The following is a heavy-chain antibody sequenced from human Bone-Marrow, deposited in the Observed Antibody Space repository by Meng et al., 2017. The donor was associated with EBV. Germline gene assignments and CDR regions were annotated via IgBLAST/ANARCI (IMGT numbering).Heavy chain of an antibody. CDR3: ARDLVRGVYNWFDP. V-gene: IGHV1-2*06. J-gene: IGHJ5*02. D-gene: IGHD3-10*01. CDR1: GSTFTGYY. CDR2: INPNSGGT. Sequence: QVHLGQVGGEVRKPGAPGKASCKASGSTFTGYYMHWVRQAPGQGLEWMGRINPNSGGTNYAQKFQGRVTMTRDTSISTAYMELSRLRSDDTAVYYCARDLVRGVYNWFDPWGQGTLVTVSS.